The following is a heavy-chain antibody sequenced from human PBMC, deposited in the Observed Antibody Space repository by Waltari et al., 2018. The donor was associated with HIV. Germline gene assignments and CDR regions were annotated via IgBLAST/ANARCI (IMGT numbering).Heavy chain of an antibody. V-gene: IGHV3-23*01. CDR1: GFTFSNYA. J-gene: IGHJ4*02. Sequence: EVQLLESGGGLVQPGGSLRLSCAASGFTFSNYAMNWVRQTPGRGLEWVSAITVKGVNKYYADSVRGRFTISRDDSKNTLFLQMNSLRAEDTAVYYCAQDPRSYGWSRFGNWGQGTLVTVSS. CDR3: AQDPRSYGWSRFGN. D-gene: IGHD3-10*01. CDR2: ITVKGVNK.